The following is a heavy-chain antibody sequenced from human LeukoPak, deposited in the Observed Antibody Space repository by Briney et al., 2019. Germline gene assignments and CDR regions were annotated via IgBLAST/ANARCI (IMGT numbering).Heavy chain of an antibody. D-gene: IGHD5-24*01. CDR3: ARVLRDGYNFGPSDY. J-gene: IGHJ4*02. V-gene: IGHV4-34*01. CDR2: INHSGST. CDR1: GGSFGGYY. Sequence: SETLSLTCAVYGGSFGGYYWSWIRQPPGKGLEWIGEINHSGSTNYNPSLKSRVTVSVDRSKNQFSLKLSSVTAADTAVYYCARVLRDGYNFGPSDYWGQGTLVTVSS.